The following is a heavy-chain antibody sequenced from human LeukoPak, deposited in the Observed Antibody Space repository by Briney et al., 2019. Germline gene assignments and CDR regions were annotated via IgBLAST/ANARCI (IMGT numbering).Heavy chain of an antibody. CDR3: ARVTGTSGRYYFDF. V-gene: IGHV4-31*03. J-gene: IGHJ4*02. CDR1: GASINSGYY. CDR2: IFYTGAT. D-gene: IGHD3-10*01. Sequence: PSETLSLTCTVSGASINSGYYWGWIRQYPGKGLEWLGNIFYTGATSLNPSLKSRPLLSVDMSKNQFSLRLTSVTAADTAVYYCARVTGTSGRYYFDFWGQGTLVTVSS.